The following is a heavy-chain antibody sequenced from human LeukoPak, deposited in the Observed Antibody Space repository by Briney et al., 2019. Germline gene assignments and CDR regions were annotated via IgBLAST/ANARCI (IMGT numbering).Heavy chain of an antibody. J-gene: IGHJ5*02. D-gene: IGHD6-13*01. CDR1: GGSISYYY. Sequence: SETLSLTCTVSGGSISYYYWGWIRQPPGKGLEWIGSIYYGGSTYYNPSLKSRVTISVDTSKNQFSLTLSSVTAADTAVCYCARLESAAAGNRWFDPWGQGILVTVSS. V-gene: IGHV4-39*07. CDR3: ARLESAAAGNRWFDP. CDR2: IYYGGST.